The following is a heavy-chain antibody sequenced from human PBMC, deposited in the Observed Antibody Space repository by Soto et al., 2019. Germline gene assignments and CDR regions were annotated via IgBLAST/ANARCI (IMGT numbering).Heavy chain of an antibody. Sequence: SETLSLTCTVSSDSISSYYWSWIRQPPGKRLEWIGYISYSGSTDYNPSLKSRVTISGDTSKNQFSLKVSSVTAADTAVYYCAKIPSGHFDWLLRLDYWGQGTLVTVSS. CDR2: ISYSGST. V-gene: IGHV4-59*01. CDR3: AKIPSGHFDWLLRLDY. J-gene: IGHJ4*02. D-gene: IGHD3-9*01. CDR1: SDSISSYY.